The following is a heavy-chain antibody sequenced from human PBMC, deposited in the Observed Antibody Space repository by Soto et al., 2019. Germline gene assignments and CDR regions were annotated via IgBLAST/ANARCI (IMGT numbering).Heavy chain of an antibody. D-gene: IGHD2-21*01. CDR1: GFTFSSYW. J-gene: IGHJ6*02. CDR3: ARVEVWWQYYYYYCGMDV. Sequence: GGSLRLSCAASGFTFSSYWMSWVRQAPGKGLEWVANIKQDGSEKYYVDSVKGRFTISRDNAKNSLYLQMNSLRAEDTAVYYCARVEVWWQYYYYYCGMDVWGQGTTVTVSS. V-gene: IGHV3-7*05. CDR2: IKQDGSEK.